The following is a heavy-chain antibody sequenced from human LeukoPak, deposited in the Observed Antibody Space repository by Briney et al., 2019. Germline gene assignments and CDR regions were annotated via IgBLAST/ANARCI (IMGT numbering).Heavy chain of an antibody. CDR3: VRGTGY. CDR2: MNPNSGNT. CDR1: GYTFTSYD. Sequence: GASVKVSCKASGYTFTSYDINWVRQATGQGLEWMGWMNPNSGNTGYAQEFQGRFTISRDNSKNTLYLQMSSLRADDTAVYYCVRGTGYWGQGTLVTVSS. J-gene: IGHJ4*02. V-gene: IGHV1-8*01.